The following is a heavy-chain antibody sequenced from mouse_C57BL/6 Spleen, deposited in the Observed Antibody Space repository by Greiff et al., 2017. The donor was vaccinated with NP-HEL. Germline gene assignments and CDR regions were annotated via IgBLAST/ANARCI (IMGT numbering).Heavy chain of an antibody. J-gene: IGHJ4*01. CDR1: GFTFSDYY. CDR2: INYDGSST. V-gene: IGHV5-16*01. Sequence: EVKLMESEGGLVQPGSSMKLSCTASGFTFSDYYMAWVRQVPEKGLEWVANINYDGSSTYYLDSLKSRFIISRDNAKNILYLQMSSLKSEDTATYYCARDYSSAMDYWGQGTSVTVSS. D-gene: IGHD2-1*01. CDR3: ARDYSSAMDY.